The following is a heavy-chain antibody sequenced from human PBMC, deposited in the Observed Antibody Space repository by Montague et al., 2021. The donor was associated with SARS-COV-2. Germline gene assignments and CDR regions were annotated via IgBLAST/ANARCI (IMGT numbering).Heavy chain of an antibody. CDR2: IYYSGST. CDR1: GGSISSYF. V-gene: IGHV4-59*08. J-gene: IGHJ3*02. Sequence: SETPSLTCTVSGGSISSYFWCWIRQPPGKGLEWIGYIYYSGSTNYNPSLKSRVPISVDTSKNQFSLTLSSVTAADTAVSYCASHGRFSVIVNTPRGAFDIWGQGTMVTVSS. CDR3: ASHGRFSVIVNTPRGAFDI. D-gene: IGHD3-22*01.